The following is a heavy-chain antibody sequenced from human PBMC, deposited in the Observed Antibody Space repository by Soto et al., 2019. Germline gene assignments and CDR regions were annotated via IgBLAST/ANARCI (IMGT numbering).Heavy chain of an antibody. J-gene: IGHJ4*02. CDR2: IYSGGYT. CDR3: AREAIMVIAAPECNVDY. Sequence: EVQLVESGGDLVQRGGSLRLSCAASGFDVSNTDMSWVRQAPGKGLEWVSVIYSGGYTNYADSVKGRFIVSRDSPKNTLYLQMGSLRAEDTAVYYWAREAIMVIAAPECNVDYWGQGSLISVSS. D-gene: IGHD2-21*01. CDR1: GFDVSNTD. V-gene: IGHV3-66*01.